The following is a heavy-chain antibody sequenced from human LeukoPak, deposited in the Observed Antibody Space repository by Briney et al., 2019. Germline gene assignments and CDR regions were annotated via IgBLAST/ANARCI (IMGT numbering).Heavy chain of an antibody. CDR3: ARGPYGSGSYY. V-gene: IGHV4-30-4*01. CDR1: GGSISSGDYY. D-gene: IGHD3-10*01. Sequence: SQTLSLTCTVSGGSISSGDYYWSWIRQPPGKGLEWIGYIYYSGTTYHNPSLKSRVTISVDTSKNQFSLKLTSVTAADTAVYYCARGPYGSGSYYWGQGTLVTVSS. J-gene: IGHJ4*02. CDR2: IYYSGTT.